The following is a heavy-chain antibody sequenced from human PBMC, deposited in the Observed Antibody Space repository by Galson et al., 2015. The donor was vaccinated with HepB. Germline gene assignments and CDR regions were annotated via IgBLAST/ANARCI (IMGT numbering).Heavy chain of an antibody. CDR1: GGSVSAYY. CDR3: ARAHYDFSLAVD. Sequence: ETLSLTCSVSGGSVSAYYWSWVRQPPGKGLEWIGYIYYSGGTNYNPSLKSRVTISVDTSNNHFSLKLTSVTAADTAIYYCARAHYDFSLAVDWGQGTLVTVSS. V-gene: IGHV4-59*02. J-gene: IGHJ4*02. D-gene: IGHD3-3*01. CDR2: IYYSGGT.